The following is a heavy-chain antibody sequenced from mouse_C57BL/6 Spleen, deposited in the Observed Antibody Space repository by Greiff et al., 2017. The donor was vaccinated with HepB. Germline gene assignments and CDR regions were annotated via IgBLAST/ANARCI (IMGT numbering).Heavy chain of an antibody. Sequence: VQRVESGPELVKPGASVKISCKASGYAFSSSWMNWVKQRPGKGLEWIGRIYPGDGDTNYNGKFKGKATLTADKSSSTAYMQLSSLTSEDSAVYFCADSSGPSFAYWGQGTLVTVSA. J-gene: IGHJ3*01. CDR1: GYAFSSSW. CDR2: IYPGDGDT. CDR3: ADSSGPSFAY. D-gene: IGHD3-2*02. V-gene: IGHV1-82*01.